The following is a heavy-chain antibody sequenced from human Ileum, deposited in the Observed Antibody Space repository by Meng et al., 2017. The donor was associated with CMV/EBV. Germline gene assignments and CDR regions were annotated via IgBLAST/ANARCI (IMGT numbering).Heavy chain of an antibody. CDR3: AGEHCGGGTCWTGFNI. D-gene: IGHD2-15*01. J-gene: IGHJ3*02. CDR2: IGPGGTTT. V-gene: IGHV3-74*03. Sequence: GGSLRLSCAADGFTFTSHWMHWVRQGPGKGLVWVAGIGPGGTTTMYADSVKGRFTISRDNAKSTLYLQMNNLRAEDTSVYFCAGEHCGGGTCWTGFNIWGQGTTVTVSS. CDR1: GFTFTSHW.